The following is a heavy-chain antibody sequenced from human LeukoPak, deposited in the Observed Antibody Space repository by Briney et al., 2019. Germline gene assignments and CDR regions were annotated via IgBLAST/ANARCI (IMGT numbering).Heavy chain of an antibody. CDR3: AKDRGVPDY. CDR1: GFTFSSYG. J-gene: IGHJ4*02. D-gene: IGHD2-8*02. CDR2: ISYDGSNK. Sequence: GGSLRLSCAASGFTFSSYGMHWVRQAPGKGLEWVAVISYDGSNKYYADSVKGRFTISRDNSKNTLYMQMNSLRAEDTAVYYCAKDRGVPDYWGQGTLVTVSS. V-gene: IGHV3-30*18.